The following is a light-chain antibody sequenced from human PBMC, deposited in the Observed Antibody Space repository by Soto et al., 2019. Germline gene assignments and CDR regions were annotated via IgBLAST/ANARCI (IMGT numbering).Light chain of an antibody. V-gene: IGLV8-61*01. CDR2: STN. CDR1: SGSVSTSYY. J-gene: IGLJ3*02. Sequence: QTVVTQEPSFSVSPGGTVTLTCGLSSGSVSTSYYPSWYQQTPGQAPRTLIYSTNTRSSGVPDRFSGSILGNKAALTITGAPADDESDYYCVLYMGSGIRVFGGGTKVTVL. CDR3: VLYMGSGIRV.